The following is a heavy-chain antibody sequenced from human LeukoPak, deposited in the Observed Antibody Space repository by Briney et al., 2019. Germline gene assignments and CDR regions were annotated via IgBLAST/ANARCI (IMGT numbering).Heavy chain of an antibody. D-gene: IGHD4-17*01. CDR3: AKITKATTPNY. Sequence: GSLRLSCSASGLPFSNYAMNWVRQASGEGVEWVSGITDSGRKTYYADSVKGRFSISRDNSRNTVYLQMSDLRAEDTAVYYCAKITKATTPNYWGQGTLVTVSS. V-gene: IGHV3-23*01. J-gene: IGHJ4*02. CDR1: GLPFSNYA. CDR2: ITDSGRKT.